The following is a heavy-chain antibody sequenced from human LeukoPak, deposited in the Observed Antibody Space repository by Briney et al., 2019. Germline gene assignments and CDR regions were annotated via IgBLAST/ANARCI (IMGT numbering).Heavy chain of an antibody. V-gene: IGHV4-34*01. J-gene: IGHJ6*03. CDR3: ARERKIAYCGGDCYSYYYYYMDV. Sequence: SETLSLTCAVYGGSFSGYYWSWIRQPPGKGLEWIGEINHSGSTNYNPSLKSRVTISVDTSKNQFSLKLSSVTAADTAVYYCARERKIAYCGGDCYSYYYYYMDVWGKGTTVTVSS. CDR1: GGSFSGYY. CDR2: INHSGST. D-gene: IGHD2-21*01.